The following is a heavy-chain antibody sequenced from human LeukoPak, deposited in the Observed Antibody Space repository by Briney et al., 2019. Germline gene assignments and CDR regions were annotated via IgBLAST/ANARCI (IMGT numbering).Heavy chain of an antibody. CDR2: VRSDGSSK. J-gene: IGHJ4*02. CDR3: AKDHGDDVDY. D-gene: IGHD4-17*01. V-gene: IGHV3-30*02. Sequence: GGSLRLSCAASGFTFSSYGMHWVRQAPGKGLEWVAFVRSDGSSKYYADSVKGRFTISRDNSKSTLYLQMNSLRAEDTAVYYCAKDHGDDVDYWGQGTLVTVSS. CDR1: GFTFSSYG.